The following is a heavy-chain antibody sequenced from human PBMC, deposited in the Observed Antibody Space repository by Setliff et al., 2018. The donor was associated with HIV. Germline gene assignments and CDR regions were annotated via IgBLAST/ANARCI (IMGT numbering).Heavy chain of an antibody. CDR2: INHSGST. V-gene: IGHV4-34*01. Sequence: SETLSLTCAVYGGSFSGYYWSWIRQPPGKGLEWIGEINHSGSTNYKPSLKSRVTISVDMSKNQVSLEVSSVTAADTAVYYCARGHGVYSGSYLAVYFDYWGQGTLVTVSS. J-gene: IGHJ4*02. CDR3: ARGHGVYSGSYLAVYFDY. D-gene: IGHD1-26*01. CDR1: GGSFSGYY.